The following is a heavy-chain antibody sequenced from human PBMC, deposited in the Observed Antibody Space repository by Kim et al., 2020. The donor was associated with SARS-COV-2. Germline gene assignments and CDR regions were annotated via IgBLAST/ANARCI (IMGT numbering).Heavy chain of an antibody. Sequence: AAQSQGRVTLTRDTSTSTVYMELSSLRSEDTAVYYCARDYYDSSGDDAFDIWGQGTMVTVSS. D-gene: IGHD3-22*01. V-gene: IGHV1-46*01. J-gene: IGHJ3*02. CDR3: ARDYYDSSGDDAFDI.